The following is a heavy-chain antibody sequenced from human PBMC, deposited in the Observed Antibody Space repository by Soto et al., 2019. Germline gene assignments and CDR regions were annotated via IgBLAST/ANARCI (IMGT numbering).Heavy chain of an antibody. D-gene: IGHD3-16*02. CDR3: ARESVSGTYRFDS. CDR1: GDSLSTYY. V-gene: IGHV4-4*07. J-gene: IGHJ4*02. CDR2: IHDTGRT. Sequence: QVQPQESGPGLVRPSETLSLTCTVSGDSLSTYYWSWIRQPAGERLEWIGRIHDTGRTNYNPSLKSRVTMSVDTSKNQFSLRVNSVTAADTAVYYCARESVSGTYRFDSWGQGTLVTVSS.